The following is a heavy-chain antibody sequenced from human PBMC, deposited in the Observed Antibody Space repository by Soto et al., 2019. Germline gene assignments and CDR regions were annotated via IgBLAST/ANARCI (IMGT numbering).Heavy chain of an antibody. V-gene: IGHV1-3*01. J-gene: IGHJ4*02. CDR3: ARGICSSTSCYVVGDRTTLNPYY. CDR2: INAGNGNT. Sequence: EASVKVSCKASGYTFTSYAMHWARQAPGQRLEWMGWINAGNGNTKYSQKFQGRVTITRDTSASTAYMELSSLRSEDTAVYYCARGICSSTSCYVVGDRTTLNPYYWGQGTLVTVSS. CDR1: GYTFTSYA. D-gene: IGHD2-2*01.